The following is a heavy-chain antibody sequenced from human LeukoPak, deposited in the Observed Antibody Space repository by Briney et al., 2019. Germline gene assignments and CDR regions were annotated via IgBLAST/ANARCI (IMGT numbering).Heavy chain of an antibody. CDR2: INPNSGGT. J-gene: IGHJ4*02. CDR3: ASWNYYGSGSYYERDY. D-gene: IGHD3-10*01. Sequence: ASVKVSCKASGYTFTGYYMHWVRQAPGQGLEWMGWINPNSGGTNYGQKFQGRVTMTRDTSISTAYMELSRLRSDDTAVYYCASWNYYGSGSYYERDYWGQGTLVTVSS. V-gene: IGHV1-2*02. CDR1: GYTFTGYY.